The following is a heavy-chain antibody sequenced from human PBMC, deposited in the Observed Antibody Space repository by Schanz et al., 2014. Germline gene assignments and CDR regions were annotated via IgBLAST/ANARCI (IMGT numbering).Heavy chain of an antibody. CDR3: ERFQSPHQPFDY. J-gene: IGHJ4*02. CDR1: GFTFSSYW. V-gene: IGHV3-7*01. CDR2: IKQDGSER. Sequence: EVQLVESGGGLVQPGGSLRLSCAASGFTFSSYWMSWVLQAPGKGLEWVANIKQDGSERYYVDSVKGRFTISRDNAKNSLYLQMNSLRAEDTAVYYCERFQSPHQPFDYWGQGTLVTVSS. D-gene: IGHD2-2*01.